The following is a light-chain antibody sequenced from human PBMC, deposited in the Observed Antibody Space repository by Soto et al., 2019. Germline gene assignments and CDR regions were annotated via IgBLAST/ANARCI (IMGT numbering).Light chain of an antibody. J-gene: IGKJ4*01. Sequence: EIVLTQSPCTLSLSPGERATLSCRAIQSVSSSYLAWYQQKPGQAPRLLIYGASSRATGIPDRFSGSGSGTDFTLTISRLEPEDFAVYYCQQYGSSPLTFGGGTKVDIK. CDR3: QQYGSSPLT. CDR2: GAS. V-gene: IGKV3-20*01. CDR1: QSVSSSY.